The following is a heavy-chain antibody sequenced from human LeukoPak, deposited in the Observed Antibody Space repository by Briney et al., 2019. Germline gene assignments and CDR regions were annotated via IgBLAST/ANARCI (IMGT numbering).Heavy chain of an antibody. CDR3: ARTTNYYHGMDV. V-gene: IGHV1-2*04. CDR2: INPNSGGT. CDR1: GYTFTGYY. D-gene: IGHD1-1*01. Sequence: ASVKVSCKASGYTFTGYYMHWVRQAPGQGLEWMGWINPNSGGTNYAQKFQGWVTMTRDTSISTAYMELSRLTSDDTAVYYCARTTNYYHGMDVWGQGTTVTVSS. J-gene: IGHJ6*02.